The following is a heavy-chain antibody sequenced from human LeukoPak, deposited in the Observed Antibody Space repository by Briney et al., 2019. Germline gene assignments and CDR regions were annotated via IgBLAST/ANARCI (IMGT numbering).Heavy chain of an antibody. V-gene: IGHV1-8*01. J-gene: IGHJ5*02. CDR3: AVHPPGDYLAP. D-gene: IGHD4-17*01. CDR1: GYTFTIYD. Sequence: ASVKVSCKASGYTFTIYDINWVRQAAGQGLEWMGWMNPDSGNTDFAQKFQGRVTMTRNTSISTAYMELSSLTSEDTAVYYWAVHPPGDYLAPWGQGPLVTVSS. CDR2: MNPDSGNT.